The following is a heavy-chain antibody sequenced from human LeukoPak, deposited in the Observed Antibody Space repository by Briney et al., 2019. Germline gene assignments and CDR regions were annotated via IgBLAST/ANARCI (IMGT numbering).Heavy chain of an antibody. J-gene: IGHJ6*02. V-gene: IGHV1-24*01. CDR1: GYTLTELS. CDR3: ATPAKEAYPSPPDYYYYGMDV. CDR2: FDPEDGET. Sequence: ASVKVSCKVSGYTLTELSMHWVRPAPGKGLEWMGGFDPEDGETIYAQKFQGRVTMTEDTSTDTAYMELSSLRSEDTAVYYCATPAKEAYPSPPDYYYYGMDVWGQGTTVTVSS.